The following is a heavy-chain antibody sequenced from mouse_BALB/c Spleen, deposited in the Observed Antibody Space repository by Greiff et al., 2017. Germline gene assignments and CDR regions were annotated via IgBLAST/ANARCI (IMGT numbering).Heavy chain of an antibody. V-gene: IGHV3-2*02. CDR3: ARLKGNTGFAY. D-gene: IGHD2-1*01. CDR1: GYSITSDYA. J-gene: IGHJ3*01. Sequence: EVQLQQSGPGLVKPSQSLSLTCTVTGYSITSDYARNWIRQFPGNKLEWLGYISYSGSTSYNPSLKSRISITRDTSKNQFFLQLNSVTTEDTATYYCARLKGNTGFAYWGQGTLVTVAA. CDR2: ISYSGST.